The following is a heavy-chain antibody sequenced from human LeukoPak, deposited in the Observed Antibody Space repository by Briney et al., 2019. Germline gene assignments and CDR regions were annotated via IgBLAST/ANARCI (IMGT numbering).Heavy chain of an antibody. Sequence: GGSLRLSCAASGFTFSSYDMHWVRHATGKGLEWVSAIGTAGDTYYPGSVKGRFTISRENAKNSLYLQMNSLRAEDTAVYYCASAQTAVANHLFFDYWGQGTLVTVSS. CDR2: IGTAGDT. CDR1: GFTFSSYD. D-gene: IGHD6-13*01. V-gene: IGHV3-13*01. CDR3: ASAQTAVANHLFFDY. J-gene: IGHJ4*02.